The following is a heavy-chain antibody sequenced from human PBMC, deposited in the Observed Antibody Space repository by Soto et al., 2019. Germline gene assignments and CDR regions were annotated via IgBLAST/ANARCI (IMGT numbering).Heavy chain of an antibody. CDR1: GVTVSSDAYY. CDR2: IYHTGST. V-gene: IGHV4-31*03. CDR3: ARYRFSGNKWSKFDC. D-gene: IGHD3-16*02. J-gene: IGHJ4*02. Sequence: LSLTCIVSGVTVSSDAYYWSWIRQHPGKGLEWIGNIYHTGSTYYSPSLKSRVVISLDTSNNQFSLTLTSVTAADTAVYYCARYRFSGNKWSKFDCWGRGTLVTVS.